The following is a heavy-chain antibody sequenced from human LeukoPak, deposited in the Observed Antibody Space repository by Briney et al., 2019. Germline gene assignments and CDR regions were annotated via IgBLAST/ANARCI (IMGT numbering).Heavy chain of an antibody. V-gene: IGHV4-4*02. D-gene: IGHD6-13*01. CDR1: GGSISSSNW. CDR3: AVRIAHNWFDP. J-gene: IGHJ5*02. CDR2: IYHSGST. Sequence: SETLSLTCAVSGGSISSSNWWSWVRQPPGKGLEWIGEIYHSGSTNYNPSLKSRVTISVDTSKNQFSLKLSSVTAADAAVYYCAVRIAHNWFDPWGQGTLVTVSS.